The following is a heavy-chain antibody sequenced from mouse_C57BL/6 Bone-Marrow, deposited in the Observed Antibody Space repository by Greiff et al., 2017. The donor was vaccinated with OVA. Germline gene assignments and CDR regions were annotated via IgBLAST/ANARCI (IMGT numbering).Heavy chain of an antibody. CDR3: ARDGYGSSYWYFDV. CDR2: IDPSDSYT. D-gene: IGHD1-1*01. V-gene: IGHV1-50*01. Sequence: QVQLQQSGAELVKPGASVKLSCKASGYTFTSYWMQWVKQRPGQGLEWIGEIDPSDSYTNYKQKFKGKATLTVDTSSSTAYMQLSSLTSEDSAVYYCARDGYGSSYWYFDVWGTGTTVTVSS. CDR1: GYTFTSYW. J-gene: IGHJ1*03.